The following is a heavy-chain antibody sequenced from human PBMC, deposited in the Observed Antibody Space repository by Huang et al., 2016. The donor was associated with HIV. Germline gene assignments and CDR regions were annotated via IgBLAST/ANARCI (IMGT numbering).Heavy chain of an antibody. D-gene: IGHD1-7*01. J-gene: IGHJ6*02. CDR2: IKQDESEK. Sequence: VESGGRLVQPGWSIRLSCVGSTFRFGAYWMSWVRQSPGKGLEWVANIKQDESEKYYVDSVKGRFNISRDNAKKVLFLEMNNVRVEDTATYYCATKTAAMDIWGQGTTVTVS. V-gene: IGHV3-7*01. CDR3: ATKTAAMDI. CDR1: TFRFGAYW.